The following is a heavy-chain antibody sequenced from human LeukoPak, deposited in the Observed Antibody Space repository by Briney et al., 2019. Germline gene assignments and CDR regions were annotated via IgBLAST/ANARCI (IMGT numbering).Heavy chain of an antibody. CDR1: GGSISSGGYY. CDR2: IYYSGST. CDR3: ARGSLDYGDYRFDY. V-gene: IGHV4-31*03. Sequence: SETLSLTRTVSGGSISSGGYYWSWIRQHPGKGLEWIGYIYYSGSTYYNPSLKSRVTISVDTSKNQFSLKLSSVTAADTAVHYCARGSLDYGDYRFDYWGQGTLVTVSS. J-gene: IGHJ4*02. D-gene: IGHD4-17*01.